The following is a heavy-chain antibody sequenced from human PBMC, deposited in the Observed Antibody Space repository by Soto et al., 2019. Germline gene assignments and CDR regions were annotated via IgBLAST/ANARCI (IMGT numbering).Heavy chain of an antibody. CDR2: ISGSGDST. Sequence: GGSLRLSCAATGFTFTNYGMSWVRQAPGKGLEGVSSISGSGDSTLYADSVKGRFTISRDNSKNTLYLQMNSLRAEDTALYYCAKTGPYYFDFWGQGTLVTVSS. V-gene: IGHV3-23*01. D-gene: IGHD3-16*01. J-gene: IGHJ4*02. CDR3: AKTGPYYFDF. CDR1: GFTFTNYG.